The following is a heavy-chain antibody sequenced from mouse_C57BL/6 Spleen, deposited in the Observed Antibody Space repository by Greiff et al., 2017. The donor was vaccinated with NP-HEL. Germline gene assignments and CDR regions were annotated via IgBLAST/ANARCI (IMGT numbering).Heavy chain of an antibody. CDR2: IDPSDSYT. J-gene: IGHJ2*01. CDR3: ARVPTVVGYFDY. V-gene: IGHV1-50*01. Sequence: QVQLQQSGAELVKPGASVKLSCKASGYTFTSYWMQWVKQRPGQGLEWIGEIDPSDSYTNYNQKFKGKATLTVDTSSSTAYMQLSSLTSEDSAVYYCARVPTVVGYFDYWGQGTTLTVSS. CDR1: GYTFTSYW. D-gene: IGHD1-1*01.